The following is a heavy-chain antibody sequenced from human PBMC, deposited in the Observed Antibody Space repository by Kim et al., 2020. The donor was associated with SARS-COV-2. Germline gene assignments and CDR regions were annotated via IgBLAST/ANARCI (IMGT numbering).Heavy chain of an antibody. D-gene: IGHD6-13*01. Sequence: SETLSLTCTVSGGSISSSSYYWGWIRQPPGKGLEWIGSIYYSGSTYYNPSLKSRVTISVDTSKNQFSLKLSSVTAADTAVYYCARQWAAAGTGRHFDYWGQGTLVTVSS. V-gene: IGHV4-39*01. CDR1: GGSISSSSYY. CDR2: IYYSGST. CDR3: ARQWAAAGTGRHFDY. J-gene: IGHJ4*02.